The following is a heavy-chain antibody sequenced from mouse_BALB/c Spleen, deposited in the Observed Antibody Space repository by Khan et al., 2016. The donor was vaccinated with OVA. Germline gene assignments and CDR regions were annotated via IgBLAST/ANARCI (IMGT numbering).Heavy chain of an antibody. J-gene: IGHJ4*01. CDR1: GYTFTHYG. Sequence: QIQLVQSGPELKKPGETVKISCKASGYTFTHYGMNWVKQAPGKGLKWMGWINTYTGEPTYADDFKGRFAFSLATSASTAYLQINNLKNEDTATYFCARPPYFSYVMVYWGQGTSVTVSS. D-gene: IGHD2-10*01. CDR2: INTYTGEP. CDR3: ARPPYFSYVMVY. V-gene: IGHV9-3-1*01.